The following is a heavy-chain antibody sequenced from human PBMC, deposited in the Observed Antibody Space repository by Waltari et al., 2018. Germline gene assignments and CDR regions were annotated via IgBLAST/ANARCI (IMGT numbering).Heavy chain of an antibody. CDR2: IRGTDGAE. CDR3: AKDDRYPNDVFDI. D-gene: IGHD2-2*02. Sequence: EVQLLESGGGLVQPGGSLRLSCPASGLTFSTYARSGVGRVPGKGLEWVSAIRGTDGAEWYADSVRGRFTISRDNSKNTVFLQMNSLRVEDTALYYCAKDDRYPNDVFDIWGQGTMVTVSS. V-gene: IGHV3-23*01. J-gene: IGHJ3*02. CDR1: GLTFSTYA.